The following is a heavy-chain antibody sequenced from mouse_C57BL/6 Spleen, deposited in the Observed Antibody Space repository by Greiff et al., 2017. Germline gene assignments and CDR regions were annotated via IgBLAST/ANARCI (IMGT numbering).Heavy chain of an antibody. V-gene: IGHV5-6*01. CDR1: GFTFSSYG. Sequence: EVQVVESGGDLVKPGGSLKLSCAASGFTFSSYGMSWVRQTPDKRLEWVATISSGGSYTYYPDSLKGRFTISRDTAKNTLYLHMSSLKSEDTAMYYGASTYYYGSSFYYFDYWGQGTTLTVSS. CDR2: ISSGGSYT. D-gene: IGHD1-1*01. J-gene: IGHJ2*01. CDR3: ASTYYYGSSFYYFDY.